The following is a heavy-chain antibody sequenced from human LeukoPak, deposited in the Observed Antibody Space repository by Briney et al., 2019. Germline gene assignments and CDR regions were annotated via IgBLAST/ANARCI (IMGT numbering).Heavy chain of an antibody. CDR3: AKWRWLQSEFDY. Sequence: GGPLRLSCAASGFTFSTYWMTWVRQPPGKGLEWVANIKQDGSEIEYVDCVKSRFSISRDNAENSLYMQMNNLGVEDTAVYYCAKWRWLQSEFDYWGQGTLVTVSS. J-gene: IGHJ4*02. CDR2: IKQDGSEI. V-gene: IGHV3-7*01. CDR1: GFTFSTYW. D-gene: IGHD5-18*01.